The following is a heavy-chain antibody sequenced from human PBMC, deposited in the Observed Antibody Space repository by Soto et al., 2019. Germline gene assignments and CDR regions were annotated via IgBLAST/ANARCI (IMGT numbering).Heavy chain of an antibody. CDR2: IYYSGST. Sequence: QVQLQESGPGLVKPSQTLSLTCTVSGGSISSGDYYWSWIRQPPGKGLEWIGYIYYSGSTYYNPSLQRPVTIAVYTSKNHFSLQLSSVTAADTAVYYCARDAYYYVSSGYYQPYYYSYGMDVWGQGTTVTVSS. CDR1: GGSISSGDYY. V-gene: IGHV4-30-4*01. CDR3: ARDAYYYVSSGYYQPYYYSYGMDV. J-gene: IGHJ6*02. D-gene: IGHD3-22*01.